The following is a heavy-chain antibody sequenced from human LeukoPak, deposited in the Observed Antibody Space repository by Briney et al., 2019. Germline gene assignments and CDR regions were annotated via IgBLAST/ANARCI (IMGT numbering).Heavy chain of an antibody. J-gene: IGHJ4*02. CDR3: ATKQWLAPPPDS. CDR2: INTDGTVT. D-gene: IGHD6-19*01. CDR1: GFTFSKYW. Sequence: GGSLRLSCAASGFTFSKYWMLWVRQAPGKGLESVSRINTDGTVTTYADSVKGRFTVSRDNADNTMLLQMDSVRDEDTAVYYCATKQWLAPPPDSWGQGTPVTVSS. V-gene: IGHV3-74*01.